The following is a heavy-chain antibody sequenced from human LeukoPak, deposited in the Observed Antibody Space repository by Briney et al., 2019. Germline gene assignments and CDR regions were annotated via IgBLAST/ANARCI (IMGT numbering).Heavy chain of an antibody. V-gene: IGHV3-66*01. CDR2: IYSGGNT. CDR3: VRDAGFHGSRSN. J-gene: IGHJ4*02. Sequence: GGSLRLSCAASGFTVSSNYMSWVRQAPGKGLAWVSVIYSGGNTYYADSVKGRFTISRDNSKNTLYLQMNSLRGEDTAVYYYVRDAGFHGSRSNWGQGTLVTVSS. CDR1: GFTVSSNY. D-gene: IGHD3-10*01.